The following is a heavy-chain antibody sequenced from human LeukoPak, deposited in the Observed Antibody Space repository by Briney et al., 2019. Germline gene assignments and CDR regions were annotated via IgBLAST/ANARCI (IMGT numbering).Heavy chain of an antibody. D-gene: IGHD3-9*01. CDR2: ISYDGNNK. J-gene: IGHJ4*02. Sequence: PGRSLRLSCAASGFTFSSYGIHWVRQAPGKGLEWVAVISYDGNNKWYADSVRGRFTISRDNSKNTLFLQMNSLRAEDTAVYYCASHRPLRYFGYWGQGTLVTVSS. V-gene: IGHV3-30*03. CDR3: ASHRPLRYFGY. CDR1: GFTFSSYG.